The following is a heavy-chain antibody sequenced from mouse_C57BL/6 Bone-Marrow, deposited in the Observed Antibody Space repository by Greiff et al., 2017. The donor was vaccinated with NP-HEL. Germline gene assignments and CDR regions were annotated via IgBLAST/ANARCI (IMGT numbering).Heavy chain of an antibody. D-gene: IGHD2-2*01. V-gene: IGHV5-17*01. CDR2: ISSGSSTI. Sequence: EVKLMESGGGLVKPGGSLKLSCAASGFTFSDYGMHWVRQAPEKGLEWVAYISSGSSTIYYADTVKGRFTISRDNAKNTLFLQMTSLRSEDTAMYYCARPPMVTPLYAMDYWGQGTSVTVSS. CDR1: GFTFSDYG. J-gene: IGHJ4*01. CDR3: ARPPMVTPLYAMDY.